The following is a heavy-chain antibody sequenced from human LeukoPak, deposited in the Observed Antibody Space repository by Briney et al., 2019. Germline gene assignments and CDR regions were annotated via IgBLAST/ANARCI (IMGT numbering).Heavy chain of an antibody. CDR2: INHSGST. Sequence: PSETLSLTCAVYGGSFSDYYWTWIRQPPGKGLEWTGEINHSGSTNHNPSLKSRVTISVDTSKNQFSLKLRSVTAADTAVYYCARRYSGGGCYNYWGQGTLITVSS. J-gene: IGHJ4*02. D-gene: IGHD2-21*02. CDR1: GGSFSDYY. V-gene: IGHV4-34*01. CDR3: ARRYSGGGCYNY.